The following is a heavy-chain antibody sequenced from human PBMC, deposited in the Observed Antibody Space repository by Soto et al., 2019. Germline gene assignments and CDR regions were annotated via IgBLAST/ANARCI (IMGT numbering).Heavy chain of an antibody. CDR2: IYCDHDK. V-gene: IGHV2-5*02. CDR3: THRGYWNDRFDY. J-gene: IGHJ4*02. D-gene: IGHD1-1*01. CDR1: GFSLTTSGEV. Sequence: QITLKESGPTLVKPTQTLTLTCTFSGFSLTTSGEVVGWIRQPPGKALEWLALIYCDHDKRYNPSLKTRLTVTKDTSKNQVVLTMTNMDPVDTATYSCTHRGYWNDRFDYWGQGTLVTVSS.